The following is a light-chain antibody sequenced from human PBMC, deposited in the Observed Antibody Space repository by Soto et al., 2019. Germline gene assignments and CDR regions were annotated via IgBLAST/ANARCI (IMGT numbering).Light chain of an antibody. CDR2: WAS. Sequence: DIVMTQSPDSLDVSLGERATINCKSSQSVLYSSNNKNYLAWYQQKPGQPPKLLIYWASTRESGVPDRFSDSGSGTDFTLTISSLQAQDVAVYYCQQYYRPWTFGQGTKVEIK. V-gene: IGKV4-1*01. CDR3: QQYYRPWT. J-gene: IGKJ1*01. CDR1: QSVLYSSNNKNY.